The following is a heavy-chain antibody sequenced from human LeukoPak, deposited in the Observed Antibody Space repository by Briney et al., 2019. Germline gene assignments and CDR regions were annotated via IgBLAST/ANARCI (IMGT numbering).Heavy chain of an antibody. Sequence: GGAVTLFCVACGWIFSYHHLDWVRQAPGKGLQGVGRSRSKVRGYGRKCAASVKGRFIIARDDSNKFMSLEMTSLKIEDTAVYYCARDGAEGDDSAFDVWGQGTMVTVSS. J-gene: IGHJ3*01. V-gene: IGHV3-72*01. CDR2: SRSKVRGYGR. CDR3: ARDGAEGDDSAFDV. D-gene: IGHD3-22*01. CDR1: GWIFSYHH.